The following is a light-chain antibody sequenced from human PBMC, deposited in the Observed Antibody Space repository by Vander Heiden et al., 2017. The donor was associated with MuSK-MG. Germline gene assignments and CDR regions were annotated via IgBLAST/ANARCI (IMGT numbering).Light chain of an antibody. CDR1: TGAVTTGHY. Sequence: PWLTAYPGRTVPLTCGSRTGAVTTGHYPYWCQQKPGQAPRTLIFDTNNKHSWTPARFSGSLLGGKAALTLTGAQAEDDDEYYCFLCYGGGREVMFGGGTKLTVL. CDR2: DTN. CDR3: FLCYGGGREVM. V-gene: IGLV7-46*01. J-gene: IGLJ3*02.